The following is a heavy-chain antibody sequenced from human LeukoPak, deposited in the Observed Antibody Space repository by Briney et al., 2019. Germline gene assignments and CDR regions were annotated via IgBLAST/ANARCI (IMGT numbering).Heavy chain of an antibody. CDR3: TRRLDD. J-gene: IGHJ4*02. CDR1: GFSFNSDW. V-gene: IGHV3-7*01. D-gene: IGHD3-16*01. Sequence: GGSLRLSCAASGFSFNSDWMDWVRQAPGKGLEWVANIKHDESEKNYLDSVKGRFTISRDNAQNSLYLQMNGLRVEDTAVYYCTRRLDDWDQGTLVTVSS. CDR2: IKHDESEK.